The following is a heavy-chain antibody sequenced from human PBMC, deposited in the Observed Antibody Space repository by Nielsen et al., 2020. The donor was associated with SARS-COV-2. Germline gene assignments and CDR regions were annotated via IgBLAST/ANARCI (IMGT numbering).Heavy chain of an antibody. CDR1: GYTFTSYA. V-gene: IGHV1-2*04. J-gene: IGHJ4*02. CDR2: INPNSGGT. CDR3: ARGRTLGY. Sequence: ASVKVSCKASGYTFTSYAMNWVRQAPGQGLEWMGWINPNSGGTNYAQKFQGWVTMTRDTSISTAYMELSSLRSEDTAVYYCARGRTLGYWGQGTLVTVSS.